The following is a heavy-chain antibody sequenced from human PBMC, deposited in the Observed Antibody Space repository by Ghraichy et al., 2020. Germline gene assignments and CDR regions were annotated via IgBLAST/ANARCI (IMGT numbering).Heavy chain of an antibody. CDR1: GGSISSYY. Sequence: SETLSLTCTVSGGSISSYYWSWIRQPPGKGLEWIGYIYYSGSTNYNPSLKSRVTISVDTSKNQFSLKLSSVTAADTAVYYCARVQYHWNDGDYYGMDVWGQGTTVTVSS. CDR3: ARVQYHWNDGDYYGMDV. J-gene: IGHJ6*02. D-gene: IGHD1-1*01. V-gene: IGHV4-59*12. CDR2: IYYSGST.